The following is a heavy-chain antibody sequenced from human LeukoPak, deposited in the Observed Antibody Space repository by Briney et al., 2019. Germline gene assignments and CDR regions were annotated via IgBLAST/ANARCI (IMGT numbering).Heavy chain of an antibody. D-gene: IGHD3-16*01. J-gene: IGHJ2*01. CDR3: ARGLTLKVKKGYFDL. CDR2: INHSGST. V-gene: IGHV4-34*01. Sequence: SETLSLTCAVYGGSFSGYYWSWIRQPPGKGLEWIGEINHSGSTNYNPSLKSRVTISVDTSKNQFSLKLSSVTAADTAVYYCARGLTLKVKKGYFDLWGRGTLVTVSS. CDR1: GGSFSGYY.